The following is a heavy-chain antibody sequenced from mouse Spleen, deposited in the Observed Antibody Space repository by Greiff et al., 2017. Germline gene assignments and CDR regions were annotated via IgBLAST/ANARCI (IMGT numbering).Heavy chain of an antibody. CDR2: IDPANGNT. V-gene: IGHV14-3*02. Sequence: EVQRVESGAELVKPGASVKLSCTASGFNIKDTYMHWVKQRPEQGLEWIGRIDPANGNTKYDPKFQGKATITADTSSNTAYLQLSSLTSEDTAVYYCAPDSSGYVSYAMDYWGQGTSVTVSS. D-gene: IGHD3-2*01. CDR3: APDSSGYVSYAMDY. CDR1: GFNIKDTY. J-gene: IGHJ4*01.